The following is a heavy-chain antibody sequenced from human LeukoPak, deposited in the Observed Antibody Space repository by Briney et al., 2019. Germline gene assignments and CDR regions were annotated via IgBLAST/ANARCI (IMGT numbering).Heavy chain of an antibody. Sequence: VASVKVSCKASGGTFSSYAISWVRQAPGQGLEWMGRIIPILGIANYAQKFQGRVTITADKSTSTAYMELSRLRSDDTAVYYCAKALHTAFSGIAAAGTPSGSYYGMDVWGQGTTVTVSS. V-gene: IGHV1-69*04. CDR3: AKALHTAFSGIAAAGTPSGSYYGMDV. J-gene: IGHJ6*02. CDR1: GGTFSSYA. D-gene: IGHD6-13*01. CDR2: IIPILGIA.